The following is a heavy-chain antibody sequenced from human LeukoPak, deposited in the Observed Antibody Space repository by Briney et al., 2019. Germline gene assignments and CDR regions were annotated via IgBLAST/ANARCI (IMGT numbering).Heavy chain of an antibody. D-gene: IGHD5-24*01. Sequence: PSETLSLTCVVYGVSFSGYYWSWIRQPPGRGLEWIGEINHSGSTNYNPSLESRVTISVDTSKNQFSLKLRSVTAADTAVYYCARTRWLQSLFDYWGQGTLVTVSS. CDR2: INHSGST. CDR1: GVSFSGYY. CDR3: ARTRWLQSLFDY. J-gene: IGHJ4*02. V-gene: IGHV4-34*01.